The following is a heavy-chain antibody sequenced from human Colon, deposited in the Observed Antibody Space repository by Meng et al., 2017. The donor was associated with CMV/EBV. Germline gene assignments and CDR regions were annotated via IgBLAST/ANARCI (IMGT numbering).Heavy chain of an antibody. CDR3: ARDLDSGRVSSDLILVPPSTRLFDY. D-gene: IGHD2/OR15-2a*01. CDR2: IIPIFGTA. V-gene: IGHV1-69*05. CDR1: GGTFSSYA. Sequence: SVKVSCKASGGTFSSYAISWVRQAPGQGLEWMGGIIPIFGTANYAQKFQGRVTITTDESTSTAYMELRSLRSDDTAFYYCARDLDSGRVSSDLILVPPSTRLFDYWGQGTLVTVSS. J-gene: IGHJ4*02.